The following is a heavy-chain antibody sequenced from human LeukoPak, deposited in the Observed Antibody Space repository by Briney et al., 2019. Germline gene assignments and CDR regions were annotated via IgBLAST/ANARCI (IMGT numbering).Heavy chain of an antibody. CDR1: GFTFRSYW. Sequence: GGSLRLSCAVSGFTFRSYWMSWLRQAPGKGLECVASINQDGTKQYYVDSVRGRFTISRGDAKNSVYLQMNNLRVQDTAVYYCVRRNLFDYWGQGTLVTVSS. CDR2: INQDGTKQ. V-gene: IGHV3-7*03. J-gene: IGHJ4*02. CDR3: VRRNLFDY.